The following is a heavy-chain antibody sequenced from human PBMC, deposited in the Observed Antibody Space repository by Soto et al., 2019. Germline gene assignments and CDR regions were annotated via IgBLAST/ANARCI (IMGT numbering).Heavy chain of an antibody. CDR3: ARGPGRRLHYFDY. Sequence: QVQLVESGGGVVQPGRSLRLSCAASGFTFSSYGMHWVRQAPGKGLEWVAVIWYDGSNKYYADSVKGRFTISRDNSKNTLYLQMNSLRAEDTAVYYCARGPGRRLHYFDYWGQGTLVTVSS. CDR2: IWYDGSNK. V-gene: IGHV3-33*01. CDR1: GFTFSSYG. D-gene: IGHD1-1*01. J-gene: IGHJ4*02.